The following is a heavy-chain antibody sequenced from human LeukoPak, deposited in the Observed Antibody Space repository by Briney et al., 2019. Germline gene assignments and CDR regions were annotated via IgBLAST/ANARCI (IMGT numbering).Heavy chain of an antibody. CDR2: MNPISGNT. D-gene: IGHD2-2*01. Sequence: GASVKVSCKASGYTFTSYDINWVRQATGQGLEWMGWMNPISGNTGYAQKFQGRVTMTRNTSISTAYMELSSLRSEDTAVYYCARGVVPAATYYYYYMDVWGKGTTVTVSS. V-gene: IGHV1-8*01. CDR3: ARGVVPAATYYYYYMDV. J-gene: IGHJ6*03. CDR1: GYTFTSYD.